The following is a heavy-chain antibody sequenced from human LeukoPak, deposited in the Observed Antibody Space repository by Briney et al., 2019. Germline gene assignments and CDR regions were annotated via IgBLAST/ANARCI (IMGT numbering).Heavy chain of an antibody. CDR3: ARSRGSYFDY. Sequence: GGSLRLSCAASGFTFSDYYMIWIRQAPGKGLEWVSYITSTSSYTNYADPVKGRFTISRDNAKNSLYLQMNSLVAEDTAVYYCARSRGSYFDYWGQGTLVTVSS. CDR2: ITSTSSYT. CDR1: GFTFSDYY. V-gene: IGHV3-11*06. J-gene: IGHJ4*02. D-gene: IGHD1-26*01.